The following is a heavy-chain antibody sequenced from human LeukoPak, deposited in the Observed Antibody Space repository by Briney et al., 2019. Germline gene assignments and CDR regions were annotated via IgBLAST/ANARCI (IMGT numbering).Heavy chain of an antibody. D-gene: IGHD3-22*01. CDR2: ITDSGGT. CDR1: GGSFSGYY. CDR3: ASAVGGSDSSGYYYYYMDV. Sequence: SETLSLTCAVYGGSFSGYYWTWIRQPPGKGLEWIGEITDSGGTNYNPSLKSRVTISVDTSKNQFSLKLSSLTAADTAVYYCASAVGGSDSSGYYYYYMDVWGKGTTVTVPS. J-gene: IGHJ6*03. V-gene: IGHV4-34*01.